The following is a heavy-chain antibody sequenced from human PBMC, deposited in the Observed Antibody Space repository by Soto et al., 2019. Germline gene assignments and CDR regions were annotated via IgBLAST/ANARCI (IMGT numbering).Heavy chain of an antibody. Sequence: ASVKVSCKASGYTFTSYAMHWVRQAPGQRLEWMGWINAGNGNTKYSQKFQGRVTITRDTSASTAYMELSSLRSEDTAVYYCARDLCSSSSCSGGAYYYYGTDVWGQGTTVTVSS. D-gene: IGHD2-15*01. V-gene: IGHV1-3*01. CDR3: ARDLCSSSSCSGGAYYYYGTDV. CDR2: INAGNGNT. J-gene: IGHJ6*02. CDR1: GYTFTSYA.